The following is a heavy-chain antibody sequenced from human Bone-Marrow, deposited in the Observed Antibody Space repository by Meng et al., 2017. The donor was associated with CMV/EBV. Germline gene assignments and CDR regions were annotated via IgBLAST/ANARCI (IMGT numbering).Heavy chain of an antibody. CDR2: IGDSGGSA. CDR1: GFTFSSYA. D-gene: IGHD6-19*01. CDR3: AKDLSSAWFGDY. Sequence: CAASGFTFSSYAMTWVRQAPGKGLEWVSSIGDSGGSAYYADSVKGRFTISRDNSKNTLYLQMNSLRAEDTAVYYCAKDLSSAWFGDYWGQGTLVTVSS. V-gene: IGHV3-23*01. J-gene: IGHJ4*02.